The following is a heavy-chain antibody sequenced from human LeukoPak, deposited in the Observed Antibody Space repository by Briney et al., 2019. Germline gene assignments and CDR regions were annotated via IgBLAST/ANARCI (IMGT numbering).Heavy chain of an antibody. J-gene: IGHJ4*02. Sequence: KHGESLKISCKGSGYSFTNSWISWVRQMPGKGLEWLGRIDPSDSYTKYSPSFQGHVTISADKSISTAYLQWSSLKASDTAMYYCASLSVMVCWGQGTLVTVSS. CDR1: GYSFTNSW. CDR2: IDPSDSYT. V-gene: IGHV5-10-1*01. D-gene: IGHD2-8*01. CDR3: ASLSVMVC.